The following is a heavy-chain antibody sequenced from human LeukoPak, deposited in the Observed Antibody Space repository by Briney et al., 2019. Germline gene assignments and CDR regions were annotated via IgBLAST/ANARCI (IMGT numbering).Heavy chain of an antibody. CDR2: IYYEGSNK. V-gene: IGHV3-30*18. CDR3: AKDQNIAAAGKYYYYGMDV. D-gene: IGHD6-13*01. Sequence: GRSLRLSCAASGFTFSSYGMHWVRQAPGKGVEGVAVIYYEGSNKYYADSVKGRFTISRDNSKNTLYLQMNSLRAEDTAVYYCAKDQNIAAAGKYYYYGMDVWGQGTTVTVSS. CDR1: GFTFSSYG. J-gene: IGHJ6*02.